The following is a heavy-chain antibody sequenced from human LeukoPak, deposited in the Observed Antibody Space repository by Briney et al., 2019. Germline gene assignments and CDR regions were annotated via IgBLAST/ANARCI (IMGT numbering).Heavy chain of an antibody. J-gene: IGHJ6*03. CDR1: GYTFTSYY. Sequence: ASVKVSCKASGYTFTSYYMHWVRQAPGQGLEWMGIINPSGGSTSYAQKSQGRVTMTRDTSTSTVYMELSSLRSEDTAVYYCARRLAAAGPDYYYYYYYMDVWGKGTTVTVSS. CDR3: ARRLAAAGPDYYYYYYYMDV. D-gene: IGHD6-13*01. CDR2: INPSGGST. V-gene: IGHV1-46*01.